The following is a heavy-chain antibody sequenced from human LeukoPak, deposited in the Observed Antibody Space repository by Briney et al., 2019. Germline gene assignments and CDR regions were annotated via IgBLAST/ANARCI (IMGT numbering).Heavy chain of an antibody. CDR3: ARDHVYGGAGY. V-gene: IGHV3-43*02. CDR1: GFTFHNYA. Sequence: GGSLRLSCAASGFTFHNYAIHWVRQAPGKGLQWVSLTSGDGITTYFADSVKGRFTISRDNSKSSLFLQMNSLRTEDTALYYCARDHVYGGAGYWGQGTLVTVSS. CDR2: TSGDGITT. J-gene: IGHJ4*02. D-gene: IGHD5/OR15-5a*01.